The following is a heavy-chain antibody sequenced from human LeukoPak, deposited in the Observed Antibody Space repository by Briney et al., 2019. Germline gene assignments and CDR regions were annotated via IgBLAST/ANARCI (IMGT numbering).Heavy chain of an antibody. Sequence: APVKVSCKASGYTFTGYYMHWVRQAPGQGLEWMGWINPNSGGTNYAQKFQGRVTMTRDTSISTAYMELSRLRSDDTAVYYCASSYCSSTSCYPYYFDYWGQGTLVTVSS. CDR3: ASSYCSSTSCYPYYFDY. CDR1: GYTFTGYY. J-gene: IGHJ4*02. D-gene: IGHD2-2*01. CDR2: INPNSGGT. V-gene: IGHV1-2*02.